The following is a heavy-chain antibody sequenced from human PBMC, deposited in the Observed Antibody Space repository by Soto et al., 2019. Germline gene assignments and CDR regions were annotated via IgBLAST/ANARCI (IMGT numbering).Heavy chain of an antibody. CDR2: ISSSSSYT. V-gene: IGHV3-11*05. J-gene: IGHJ6*02. CDR3: ARDRCDGDCQGWAYYYYGMDV. D-gene: IGHD2-21*02. Sequence: QVQLVESGGGLVKPGGSLRLSCAASGFTFSDYYMSWIRQAPGKGLEWVSYISSSSSYTNYADSVKGRFTISRDNAKNSLYLQMNSLRAEDTAVYYCARDRCDGDCQGWAYYYYGMDVWGQGTTVTVSS. CDR1: GFTFSDYY.